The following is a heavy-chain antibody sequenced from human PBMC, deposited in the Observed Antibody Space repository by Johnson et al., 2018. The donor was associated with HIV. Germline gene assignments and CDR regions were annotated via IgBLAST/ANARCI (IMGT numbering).Heavy chain of an antibody. V-gene: IGHV3-30*02. Sequence: QVQLVESGGGLIQPGGSLRLSCAASGFTVSSNYMSWVRQAPGKGLEWVAFIRYDGSNKYYADSVKGRFTISRDNSKSTLYLQINSLRAEDAAVFYCARDIVVVPAAGSSSSSAFDIWGQGTMVTVSS. J-gene: IGHJ3*02. D-gene: IGHD2-2*01. CDR1: GFTVSSNY. CDR3: ARDIVVVPAAGSSSSSAFDI. CDR2: IRYDGSNK.